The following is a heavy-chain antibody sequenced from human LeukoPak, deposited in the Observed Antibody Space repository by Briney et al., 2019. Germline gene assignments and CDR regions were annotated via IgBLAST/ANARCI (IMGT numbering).Heavy chain of an antibody. Sequence: GGSLRLSCAASGFTFSSYSMNWVRQAPGKGLERVPSISSSSSYIYYAESVKGRSTISRDNAKNSLYLQVNSLRGEDTAVYYCARVKSSIAGPLDYWGQGTLVTVSS. D-gene: IGHD6-6*01. V-gene: IGHV3-21*01. CDR3: ARVKSSIAGPLDY. CDR2: ISSSSSYI. J-gene: IGHJ4*02. CDR1: GFTFSSYS.